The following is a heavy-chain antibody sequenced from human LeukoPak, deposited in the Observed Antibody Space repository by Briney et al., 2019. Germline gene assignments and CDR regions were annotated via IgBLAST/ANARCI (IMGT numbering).Heavy chain of an antibody. D-gene: IGHD2-15*01. Sequence: GGSLRLSCAASGFSFSSYAMSWVRQAPGKGLEWVSAISGSGGSTYYADSVQGRFTISRDNSKNTQSLQMNILRAEDTAVYYCLGYCSGGNCYSGGYWGQGALVTVSS. CDR1: GFSFSSYA. CDR2: ISGSGGST. J-gene: IGHJ4*02. V-gene: IGHV3-23*01. CDR3: LGYCSGGNCYSGGY.